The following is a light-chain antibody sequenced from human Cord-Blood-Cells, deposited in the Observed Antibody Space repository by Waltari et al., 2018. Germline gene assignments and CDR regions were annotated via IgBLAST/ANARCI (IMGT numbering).Light chain of an antibody. CDR3: QQYYSTPYT. CDR1: QGISNS. Sequence: DIQLSQSPSSLSASVGDRVTITCRASQGISNSLAWYQQKPGKAPKLLLYAASRLESGVPSRFSGSGSGTDYTLTISSLQPEDFATYYCQQYYSTPYTFGQGTKLEIK. CDR2: AAS. J-gene: IGKJ2*01. V-gene: IGKV1-NL1*01.